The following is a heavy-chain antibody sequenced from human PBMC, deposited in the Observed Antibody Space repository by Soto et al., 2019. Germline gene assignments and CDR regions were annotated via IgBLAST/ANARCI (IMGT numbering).Heavy chain of an antibody. CDR2: ISGSGGSI. J-gene: IGHJ6*02. V-gene: IGHV3-23*01. CDR3: AKSVGGWYYYYGMDV. CDR1: GFTFSSYA. Sequence: PGGSLRLSCAASGFTFSSYAMNWVRQAPGKGLEWVSGISGSGGSIYYADSVKGRFTISRDNSKNTVYLQMNSLRAEDTAVYYCAKSVGGWYYYYGMDVWGQGTTVTVSS. D-gene: IGHD6-19*01.